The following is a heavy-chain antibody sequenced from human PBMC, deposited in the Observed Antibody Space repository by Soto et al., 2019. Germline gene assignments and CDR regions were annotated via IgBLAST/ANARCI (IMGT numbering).Heavy chain of an antibody. V-gene: IGHV2-5*02. J-gene: IGHJ4*02. CDR2: IYWDDDK. CDR1: GFSLSTSGVG. Sequence: QITLKESGPTLVKPTQTLTLTCTFSGFSLSTSGVGVGWIRQPPGKALEWLAFIYWDDDKRYSPSLKSRLTILKHPPKNPVVLRMTNMDPVDTATSNYALLAVAGVPYYFDYWGQGTLVTVSS. CDR3: ALLAVAGVPYYFDY. D-gene: IGHD3-10*01.